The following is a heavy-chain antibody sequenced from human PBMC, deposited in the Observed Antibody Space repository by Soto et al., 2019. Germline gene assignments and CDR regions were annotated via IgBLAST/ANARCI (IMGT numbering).Heavy chain of an antibody. J-gene: IGHJ4*02. D-gene: IGHD3-16*02. Sequence: PSETLSLTCTVSGGSLSSSSYYWGWIRQPPGKGLEWIGSIYYSGSTYYNPSLKSRVTISVDTSKNQFSLKLSSVTAADTAVYYCAGSRDVWGSYRLGPWGQGTLVTVSS. CDR2: IYYSGST. CDR1: GGSLSSSSYY. V-gene: IGHV4-39*01. CDR3: AGSRDVWGSYRLGP.